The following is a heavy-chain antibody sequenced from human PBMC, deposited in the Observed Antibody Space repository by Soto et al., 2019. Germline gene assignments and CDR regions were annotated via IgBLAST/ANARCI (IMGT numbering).Heavy chain of an antibody. D-gene: IGHD3-3*01. J-gene: IGHJ4*02. CDR2: ISSSSSYI. CDR1: GFTFSSYS. V-gene: IGHV3-21*01. CDR3: ARVYDFWSGEYYFDY. Sequence: GGSLRLSCAASGFTFSSYSMNWVRQAPGKGLEWVSSISSSSSYIYYADSVKGRFTISRDNAKNSLYLQMNSLRAEDTAVYYCARVYDFWSGEYYFDYWGQGTLVTVS.